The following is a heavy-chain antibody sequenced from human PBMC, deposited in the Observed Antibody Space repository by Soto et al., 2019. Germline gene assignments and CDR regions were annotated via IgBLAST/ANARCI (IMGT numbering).Heavy chain of an antibody. D-gene: IGHD2-15*01. CDR3: VQTWWGVACLQFYSSHSSSAWGL. CDR1: GLSLSTIGEG. CDR2: VYWDDDK. J-gene: IGHJ6*02. Sequence: QITLKESGPTLVKPTQTLTLTCTFSGLSLSTIGEGVGWIRQPPGKALEWLALVYWDDDKRYSPSLKSRLTITXHXSXPXMVLTILGMGPLGTATSYCVQTWWGVACLQFYSSHSSSAWGLWGQGTKVSVSS. V-gene: IGHV2-5*02.